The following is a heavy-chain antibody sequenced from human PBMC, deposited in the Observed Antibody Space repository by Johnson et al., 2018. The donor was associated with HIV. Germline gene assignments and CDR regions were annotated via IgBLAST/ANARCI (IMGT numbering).Heavy chain of an antibody. Sequence: VQLVESGGGVVQPGGSLRVPCAASGFTFSNAWMSWVRQAPGKGLEWVGRIKSKTDGGTTDYAAPVKGRFTISRDDSKNTLYLQMNGLKTEDTAVYYCTTMSALWFGDLHVFGDGFDIWGQGTMVTVSS. CDR3: TTMSALWFGDLHVFGDGFDI. CDR2: IKSKTDGGTT. CDR1: GFTFSNAW. D-gene: IGHD3-10*01. V-gene: IGHV3-15*01. J-gene: IGHJ3*02.